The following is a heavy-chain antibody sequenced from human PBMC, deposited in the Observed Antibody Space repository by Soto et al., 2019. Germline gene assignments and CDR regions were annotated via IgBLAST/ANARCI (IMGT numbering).Heavy chain of an antibody. J-gene: IGHJ4*02. V-gene: IGHV4-39*01. CDR3: ARHDRSGWYLDY. CDR1: GGSISSSRYY. Sequence: QLQLQESGPGLVKSSETLSLTCTVSGGSISSSRYYWGWFRQPTGKGMEWIGSLYYSGSTSYNPSLKNRFTISLDTSKNHSFLNLTSVHAADTAVYYFARHDRSGWYLDYWGQGTLVTVSS. D-gene: IGHD3-22*01. CDR2: LYYSGST.